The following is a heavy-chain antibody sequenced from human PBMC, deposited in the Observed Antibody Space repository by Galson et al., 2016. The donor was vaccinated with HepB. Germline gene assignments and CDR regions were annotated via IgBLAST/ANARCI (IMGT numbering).Heavy chain of an antibody. J-gene: IGHJ6*02. V-gene: IGHV1-69*06. D-gene: IGHD3-10*01. CDR3: ARERITMLRGVITGNYYYYGRDG. Sequence: SVKVSCKAFGGTFSSYVISWVRQAPGQGLEWMGGIIPMFGTANYAQKFQGRVTITADKSTSTAYMELSSLRSEDTAVYYCARERITMLRGVITGNYYYYGRDGWGQGPTVTVSS. CDR1: GGTFSSYV. CDR2: IIPMFGTA.